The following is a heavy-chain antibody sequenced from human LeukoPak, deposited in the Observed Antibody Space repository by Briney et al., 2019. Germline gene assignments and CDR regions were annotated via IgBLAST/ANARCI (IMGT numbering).Heavy chain of an antibody. D-gene: IGHD2-15*01. CDR1: GFTFSSCS. J-gene: IGHJ6*02. V-gene: IGHV3-21*01. CDR3: ARVGCSGGRCPGHEMDV. CDR2: ISSSSTYI. Sequence: GGSLRLSGAASGFTFSSCSMNWVRQAPGKGLEWVSSISSSSTYIYYADSVKGRFTISRDNAKNSLYLQMNSLRVEETAVYYCARVGCSGGRCPGHEMDVRRQGTTVTVSS.